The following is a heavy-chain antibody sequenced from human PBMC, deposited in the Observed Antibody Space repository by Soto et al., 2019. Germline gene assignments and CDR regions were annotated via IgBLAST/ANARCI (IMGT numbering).Heavy chain of an antibody. CDR3: ARWSYLDY. V-gene: IGHV3-23*01. CDR2: ISGSDGKT. CDR1: GFSFGSYA. Sequence: GSLELSCAASGFSFGSYALSWVRQAPGKGLEWVSTISGSDGKTFYADSVKGRFSISRDTSQNTLYLQMNSLRADDTAIYYCARWSYLDYWGQGTRVTVSS. J-gene: IGHJ4*02. D-gene: IGHD3-3*01.